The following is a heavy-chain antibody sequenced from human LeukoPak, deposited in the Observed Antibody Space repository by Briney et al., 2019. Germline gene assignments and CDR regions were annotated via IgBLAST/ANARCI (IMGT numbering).Heavy chain of an antibody. D-gene: IGHD5-18*01. J-gene: IGHJ4*02. V-gene: IGHV3-74*01. Sequence: GGSLRLSCAAPGLTFSDFWMHWVRQPPGKGLVWVALVKGDGRTTIYADSVKGRFTISRDNAKNTLYLQMNSLRADDSGVYYCATGHSYGYDYWGQGVLVTVSS. CDR2: VKGDGRTT. CDR3: ATGHSYGYDY. CDR1: GLTFSDFW.